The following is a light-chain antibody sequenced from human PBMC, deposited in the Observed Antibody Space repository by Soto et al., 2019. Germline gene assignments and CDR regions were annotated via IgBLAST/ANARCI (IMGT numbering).Light chain of an antibody. CDR2: DVS. CDR3: CSYAGSYTFEV. V-gene: IGLV2-11*01. Sequence: QSALTQPRSVSGSPGQSVTISCTGTSSDVGGYNYVSWYQQQPGKAPKLMIYDVSKRPSGVPDRFSGSKSGNTASLTISGLQAEDEADYYCCSYAGSYTFEVFGGGTKVTVL. CDR1: SSDVGGYNY. J-gene: IGLJ2*01.